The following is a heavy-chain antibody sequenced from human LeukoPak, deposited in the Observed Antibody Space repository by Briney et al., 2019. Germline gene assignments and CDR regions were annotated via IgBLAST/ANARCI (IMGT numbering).Heavy chain of an antibody. D-gene: IGHD2-15*01. V-gene: IGHV4-34*01. CDR1: GGSFSDYY. CDR3: AREDRRGVVANWFDP. J-gene: IGHJ5*02. Sequence: SSETLSLTCAVYGGSFSDYYWSWIRQPPGKGLEWIGEINHSGSTYYNPSLKSRVTISVDTSKNQFSLKLSSVTAADTAVYYCAREDRRGVVANWFDPWGQGTLVTVSS. CDR2: INHSGST.